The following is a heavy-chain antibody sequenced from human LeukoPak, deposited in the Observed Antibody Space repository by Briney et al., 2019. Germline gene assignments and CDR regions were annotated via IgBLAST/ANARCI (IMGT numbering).Heavy chain of an antibody. CDR2: ISSSGSTI. CDR1: GFTFSSYE. CDR3: ARGSNAGPGVVNQKYFDY. Sequence: GGSLRLSCAASGFTFSSYEMNWVRQAPGKGLEWVSYISSSGSTIYYADSVKGRFTISRDNAKNSLYLQMNSLRAEDTAVYYCARGSNAGPGVVNQKYFDYWGQGTLVTVSS. D-gene: IGHD3-10*01. J-gene: IGHJ4*02. V-gene: IGHV3-48*03.